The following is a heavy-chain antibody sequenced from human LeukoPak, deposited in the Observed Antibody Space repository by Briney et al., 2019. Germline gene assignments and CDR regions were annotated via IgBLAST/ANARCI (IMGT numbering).Heavy chain of an antibody. CDR1: GFTFSSYA. D-gene: IGHD3-22*01. CDR3: ARDDRLRSYYDSSGYYFDY. J-gene: IGHJ4*02. CDR2: ISSSSSYI. V-gene: IGHV3-21*04. Sequence: GGSLRLSCAASGFTFSSYAMTWVRQAPGKGLEWVSSISSSSSYIYYADSVKGRFTISRDNAKNSLYLQMNSLRAEDTAVYYCARDDRLRSYYDSSGYYFDYWGQGTLVTVSS.